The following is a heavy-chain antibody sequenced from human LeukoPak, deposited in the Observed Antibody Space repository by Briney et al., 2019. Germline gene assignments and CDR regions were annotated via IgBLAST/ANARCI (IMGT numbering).Heavy chain of an antibody. J-gene: IGHJ6*03. Sequence: GASVKVSCKASGYTFTSYGISWVRQAPGQGLEWMGWISAYNGNTNYAQKLQGRVTMTTDTSTSTAYIELRSLRSDDTAVYYCARDGSGITIFGVVIGPSYYYYYYMDVWGKGTTVTVSS. D-gene: IGHD3-3*01. CDR1: GYTFTSYG. CDR2: ISAYNGNT. V-gene: IGHV1-18*01. CDR3: ARDGSGITIFGVVIGPSYYYYYYMDV.